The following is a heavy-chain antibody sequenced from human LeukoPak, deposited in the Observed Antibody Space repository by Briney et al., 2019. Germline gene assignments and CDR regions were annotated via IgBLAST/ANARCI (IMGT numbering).Heavy chain of an antibody. CDR1: GYTFTSYY. V-gene: IGHV1-46*01. Sequence: ASVKVSCKASGYTFTSYYMHWVRQAPGQGLEWMGIINPSGGSTSYAQKFQGRVTITADKSTSTAYMELSSLRSEDTAVYYCCRGDYGWGLNGYWGQGTLVTVSS. CDR3: CRGDYGWGLNGY. CDR2: INPSGGST. J-gene: IGHJ4*02. D-gene: IGHD4-17*01.